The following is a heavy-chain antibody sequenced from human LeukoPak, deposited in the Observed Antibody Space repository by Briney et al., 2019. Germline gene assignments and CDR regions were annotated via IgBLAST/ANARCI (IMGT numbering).Heavy chain of an antibody. CDR3: AKDGVGSSKLDYMDV. D-gene: IGHD6-19*01. V-gene: IGHV3-53*01. CDR1: GFTVSSNY. CDR2: IYSGGTT. Sequence: GGSLRLSCAASGFTVSSNYMSWVRQAPGKWLEWVSVIYSGGTTYYADSVKGRFTTSRDNSKNTVYLQMNSLRAEDTAVYYCAKDGVGSSKLDYMDVWGKGTTVTISS. J-gene: IGHJ6*03.